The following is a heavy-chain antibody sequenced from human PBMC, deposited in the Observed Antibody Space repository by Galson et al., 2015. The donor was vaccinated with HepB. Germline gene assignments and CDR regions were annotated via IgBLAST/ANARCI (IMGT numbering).Heavy chain of an antibody. CDR1: GFTFSSYG. Sequence: SLRLSCAASGFTFSSYGMHWVRQAPGKGLEWVAVIWYDGSNKYYADSVKGRFTISRDNSKNTLYLQMNSLRAEDTAVYYCARSLLRFLEWLPFDYWGQGTLATVSS. D-gene: IGHD3-3*01. J-gene: IGHJ4*02. V-gene: IGHV3-33*01. CDR3: ARSLLRFLEWLPFDY. CDR2: IWYDGSNK.